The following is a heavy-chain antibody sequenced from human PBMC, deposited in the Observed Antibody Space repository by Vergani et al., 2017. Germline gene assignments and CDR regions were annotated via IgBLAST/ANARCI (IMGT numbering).Heavy chain of an antibody. CDR3: ASGGHGSENGGALQL. CDR2: IYPGDSEV. D-gene: IGHD3-10*01. J-gene: IGHJ3*01. CDR1: GYIFSNFW. Sequence: EVRLVQSGAEVKKPGESLKISCQAFGYIFSNFWIGWVRQRPGRGLEWMGVIYPGDSEVKSNPTFRGQVIFSVDTSVNTAYLQWRSLQASDTATYFCASGGHGSENGGALQLWGQGTNITVSS. V-gene: IGHV5-51*03.